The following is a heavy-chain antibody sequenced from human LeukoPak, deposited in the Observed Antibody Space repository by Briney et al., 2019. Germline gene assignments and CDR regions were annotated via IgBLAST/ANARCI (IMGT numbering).Heavy chain of an antibody. CDR3: ARDASQLGIG. V-gene: IGHV4-39*07. J-gene: IGHJ4*02. Sequence: PSETLSLTCTVSGGSISSSGYNWGWIRQPPGKGLEWIGSIYYSGSTYYNPSLKSRVSISVDTSKNQFSVKLSSVTAADTAVYYCARDASQLGIGWGQGTLVTVSS. CDR2: IYYSGST. D-gene: IGHD7-27*01. CDR1: GGSISSSGYN.